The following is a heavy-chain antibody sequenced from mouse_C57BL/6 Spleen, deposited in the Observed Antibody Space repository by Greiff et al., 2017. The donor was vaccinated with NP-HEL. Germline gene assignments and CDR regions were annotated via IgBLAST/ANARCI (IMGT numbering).Heavy chain of an antibody. J-gene: IGHJ4*01. V-gene: IGHV1-64*01. Sequence: VQLQQPGAELVKPGASVKLSCKASGYTFTSYWMHWVKQRPGQGLEWIGMIHPNSGSTNYNEKFKSKATLTVDKSSSTAYMQLSSLTSEDSAVYYCARLGTTVVDAMDYWGQGTSVTVSS. D-gene: IGHD1-1*01. CDR2: IHPNSGST. CDR1: GYTFTSYW. CDR3: ARLGTTVVDAMDY.